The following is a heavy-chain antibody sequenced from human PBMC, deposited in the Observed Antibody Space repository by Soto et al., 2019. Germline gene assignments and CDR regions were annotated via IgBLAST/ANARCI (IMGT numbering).Heavy chain of an antibody. J-gene: IGHJ4*02. CDR1: GGSVSSGSYY. CDR3: ASPPTGSYYRLDY. Sequence: QVQLQESGPGLVKPSETLSLTCTVSGGSVSSGSYYWSWIRQPPGKGLEWIGYIYYSGSTNYNPSLKSRVTISVDTSKNQFSLKLSSVTAADTAVYYCASPPTGSYYRLDYWGQGTLVTVSS. V-gene: IGHV4-61*01. CDR2: IYYSGST. D-gene: IGHD1-26*01.